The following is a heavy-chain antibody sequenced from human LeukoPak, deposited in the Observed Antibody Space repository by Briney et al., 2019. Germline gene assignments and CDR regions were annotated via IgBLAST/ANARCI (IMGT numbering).Heavy chain of an antibody. CDR3: AREFRTFDVFDP. Sequence: SETLSLTCTVSGGSISSGGYYWSWIRQHPGKGLEWIGYIYYSGSTYYNPSLKSRVTISVDTSKNQLSLKLSSVTAADTAVYYCAREFRTFDVFDPWGQGALVTVSS. V-gene: IGHV4-31*03. CDR1: GGSISSGGYY. D-gene: IGHD3-9*01. CDR2: IYYSGST. J-gene: IGHJ5*02.